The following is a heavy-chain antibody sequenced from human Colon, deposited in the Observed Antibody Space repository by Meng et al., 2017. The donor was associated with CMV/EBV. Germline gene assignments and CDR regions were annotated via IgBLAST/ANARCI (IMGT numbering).Heavy chain of an antibody. V-gene: IGHV4-39*01. CDR1: GGSISSGNLY. D-gene: IGHD6-19*01. Sequence: GSLRLSGAVSGGSISSGNLYWGWIRQSPGRGLEWIGSIHYTGNTYRNPSLWGRVSMSVDTSKNQFSLNLTSVTAADTSIYYCARPSDNGWYYFDSWGQGTPVTVSS. CDR3: ARPSDNGWYYFDS. CDR2: IHYTGNT. J-gene: IGHJ4*02.